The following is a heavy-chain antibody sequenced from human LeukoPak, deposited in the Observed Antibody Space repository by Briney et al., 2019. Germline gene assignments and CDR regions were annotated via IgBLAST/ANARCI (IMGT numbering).Heavy chain of an antibody. D-gene: IGHD4-17*01. Sequence: SQTLSLTCAVSGGSISSGGYSWRWIRQPPGKGLEWIGYIYHSGSTYYNPSLKSRVTISVDTSKNQFSLKLSSVTAADTAVYYCARGRDYGDYYYYYGLDVWGQGTTVTVSS. CDR1: GGSISSGGYS. J-gene: IGHJ6*02. CDR2: IYHSGST. V-gene: IGHV4-30-2*01. CDR3: ARGRDYGDYYYYYGLDV.